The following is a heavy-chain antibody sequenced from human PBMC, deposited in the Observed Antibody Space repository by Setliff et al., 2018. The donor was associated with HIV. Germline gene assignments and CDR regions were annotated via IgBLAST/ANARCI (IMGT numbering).Heavy chain of an antibody. J-gene: IGHJ4*02. CDR2: IYGTGST. CDR1: GGSISSGRYW. D-gene: IGHD3-22*01. Sequence: PSETLSLTCTVSGGSISSGRYWWSWIRQPAGKQLEWIGRIYGTGSTNYKSSLKSRVTMSVDTSNNYFSLKLSSVTAADTAVYYCARGLSFYDPGGFDYWGQGTLVTVSS. CDR3: ARGLSFYDPGGFDY. V-gene: IGHV4-61*02.